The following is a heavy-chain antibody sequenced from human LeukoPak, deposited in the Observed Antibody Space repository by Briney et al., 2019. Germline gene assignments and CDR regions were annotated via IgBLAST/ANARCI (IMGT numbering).Heavy chain of an antibody. CDR1: GGSISSGGYY. CDR2: IYYSGST. Sequence: SQTVSLTCTVSGGSISSGGYYWSWIRQHPGKGLEWIGYIYYSGSTYYNPSLKSQVTISVDTSKNQFSLKLSSVTAADTAVYYCATLPARYCSGGSCSDYWGQGTLVTVSS. V-gene: IGHV4-31*01. J-gene: IGHJ4*02. CDR3: ATLPARYCSGGSCSDY. D-gene: IGHD2-15*01.